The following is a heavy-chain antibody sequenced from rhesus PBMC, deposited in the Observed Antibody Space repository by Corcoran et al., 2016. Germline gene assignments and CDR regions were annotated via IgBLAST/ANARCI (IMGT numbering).Heavy chain of an antibody. J-gene: IGHJ6*01. CDR3: AKDTSSGSKDGLDS. Sequence: EVQLVESGGGLAKPGGSLRLSCVASGFTFSSYWMKWVRQAPGKGREWGSAINRGGGRTDYADAGKGRFTSSRDSSKNTLSLQMNSLRAEDTAVYYCAKDTSSGSKDGLDSWGQGVVVTVSS. CDR1: GFTFSSYW. CDR2: INRGGGRT. D-gene: IGHD6-13*01. V-gene: IGHV3S42*01.